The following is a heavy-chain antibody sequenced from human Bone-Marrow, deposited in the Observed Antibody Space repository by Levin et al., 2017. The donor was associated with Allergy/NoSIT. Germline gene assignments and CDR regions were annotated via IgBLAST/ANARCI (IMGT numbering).Heavy chain of an antibody. J-gene: IGHJ4*02. Sequence: NPGESLKISCQGSGYSFTSYWIGWVRQMPGKGLEWMGIIYPGDSDTRYSPSFQGQVTISADKSISTAYLQWSSLKASDTAMYYCARRTYYDSSGYPPGDLDYWGQGTLVTVSA. D-gene: IGHD3-22*01. CDR2: IYPGDSDT. CDR3: ARRTYYDSSGYPPGDLDY. CDR1: GYSFTSYW. V-gene: IGHV5-51*01.